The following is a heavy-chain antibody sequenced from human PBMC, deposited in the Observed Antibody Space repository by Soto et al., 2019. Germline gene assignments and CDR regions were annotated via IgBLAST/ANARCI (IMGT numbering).Heavy chain of an antibody. V-gene: IGHV1-3*01. Sequence: QVQLVQSGAEVKKPGASVKVSCKASGYTFTSYAMHWVRQAPGQRLEWMGWINAGNGNTKYSQKFQVRVTITRDTPQSTAYVAPSSLRSEVTAVYYCARSIVVVTALDYWGQGTLVTVSS. J-gene: IGHJ4*02. CDR2: INAGNGNT. D-gene: IGHD2-21*02. CDR3: ARSIVVVTALDY. CDR1: GYTFTSYA.